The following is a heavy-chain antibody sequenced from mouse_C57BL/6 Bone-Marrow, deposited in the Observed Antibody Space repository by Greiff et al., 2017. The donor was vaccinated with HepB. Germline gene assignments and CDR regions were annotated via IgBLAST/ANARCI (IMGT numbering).Heavy chain of an antibody. D-gene: IGHD3-2*02. CDR2: IRNKANGYTT. CDR1: GFTFTDYY. V-gene: IGHV7-3*01. Sequence: EVQLVESGGGLVKPGGSLKLSCAASGFTFTDYYMSWVRQPPGKALEWLGFIRNKANGYTTEYSASVKGRFTISRDNSQSILYLQMNALRAEDSATYYCARHSSGYAMDYWGQGTSVTVSS. J-gene: IGHJ4*01. CDR3: ARHSSGYAMDY.